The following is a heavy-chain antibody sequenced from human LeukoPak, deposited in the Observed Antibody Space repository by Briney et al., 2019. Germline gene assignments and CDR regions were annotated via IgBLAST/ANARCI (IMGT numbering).Heavy chain of an antibody. J-gene: IGHJ3*02. CDR3: ARVLRPRYSYGYWALAAFDI. V-gene: IGHV4-59*11. CDR2: IYYSGST. Sequence: PSETLSLTCTVSGGSISSHYWSWIRQPPGKGLEWIGYIYYSGSTNYNPSLKSRVTISVDTSKNQFSLKLSSVTAADTAVYYCARVLRPRYSYGYWALAAFDIWGQGTMVTVSS. D-gene: IGHD5-18*01. CDR1: GGSISSHY.